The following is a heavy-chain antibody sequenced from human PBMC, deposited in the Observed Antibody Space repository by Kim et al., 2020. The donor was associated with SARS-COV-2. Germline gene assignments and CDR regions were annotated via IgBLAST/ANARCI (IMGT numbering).Heavy chain of an antibody. V-gene: IGHV4-59*13. D-gene: IGHD3-10*01. J-gene: IGHJ3*02. CDR2: IYYSGST. CDR3: ARDPGYYYGSGSQIAAFDI. Sequence: SETLSLTCTVSGGSISSYYWSWIRQPPGKGLEWIGYIYYSGSTNYNPSLKSRVTISVDTSKNQFSLKLSSVTAADTAVYYCARDPGYYYGSGSQIAAFDIWGQGTMVTVSS. CDR1: GGSISSYY.